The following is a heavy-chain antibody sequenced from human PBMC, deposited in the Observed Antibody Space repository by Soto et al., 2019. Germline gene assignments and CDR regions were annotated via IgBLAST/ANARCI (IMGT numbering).Heavy chain of an antibody. D-gene: IGHD6-6*01. CDR2: IWYDGSNK. V-gene: IGHV3-33*01. CDR1: GFTFSSYG. CDR3: ARDTYSSSTRWSSYYGRDV. Sequence: GGSLRLSCAASGFTFSSYGMHWVRQAPGKGLEWVAVIWYDGSNKYYADSVKGRFTISRDNSKNTLYLQMNSLRAEDTAVYYCARDTYSSSTRWSSYYGRDVWGQGTTVTVSS. J-gene: IGHJ6*02.